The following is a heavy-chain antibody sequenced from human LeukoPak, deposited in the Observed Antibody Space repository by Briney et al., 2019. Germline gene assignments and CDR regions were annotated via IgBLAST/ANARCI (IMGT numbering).Heavy chain of an antibody. D-gene: IGHD5-12*01. CDR1: GFTFSSYS. V-gene: IGHV3-21*01. J-gene: IGHJ4*02. Sequence: PGGSLRLSCAASGFTFSSYSMNWVRQAPGKGLEWVSSISSSSKYIFYADSVKGRFTISRDNAKNSLYLQMNSLRAEDTAVYYCASDKQYSGYEIYFDYWGQRTLVTVSS. CDR2: ISSSSKYI. CDR3: ASDKQYSGYEIYFDY.